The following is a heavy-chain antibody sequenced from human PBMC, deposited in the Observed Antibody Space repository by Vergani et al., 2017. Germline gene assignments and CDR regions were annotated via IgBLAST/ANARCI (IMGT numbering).Heavy chain of an antibody. CDR1: GFTFSTYA. CDR3: VKDAGSYENFFDS. D-gene: IGHD1-26*01. V-gene: IGHV3-23*01. Sequence: EVQMLESGGSLKQPVGSVRLSCAASGFTFSTYAMYSVRQAPGKGLEWVSALSGGGGNTYYADSFKGRFISSRDNSRDTLYLQMDSLRPEDTATYYCVKDAGSYENFFDSWGQGTLVTVSS. CDR2: LSGGGGNT. J-gene: IGHJ4*02.